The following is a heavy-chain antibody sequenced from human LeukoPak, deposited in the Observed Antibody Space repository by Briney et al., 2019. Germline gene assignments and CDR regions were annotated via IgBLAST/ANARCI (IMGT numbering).Heavy chain of an antibody. Sequence: SETLSLTCAVYGESFSGYYWNWIRQPPGKGLEWIGEINHTGGTNYNPSLKSRVTISADTSKNQFSLNLSSVTAADTAVYYCARKRMGVWGSYPDNWFDPWGQGTLVTVSS. D-gene: IGHD3-16*02. J-gene: IGHJ5*02. CDR3: ARKRMGVWGSYPDNWFDP. CDR2: INHTGGT. V-gene: IGHV4-34*01. CDR1: GESFSGYY.